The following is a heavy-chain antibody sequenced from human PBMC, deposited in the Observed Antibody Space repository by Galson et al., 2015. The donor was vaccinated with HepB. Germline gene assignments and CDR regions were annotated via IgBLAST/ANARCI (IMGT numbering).Heavy chain of an antibody. V-gene: IGHV1-2*02. CDR1: GYTFTDYY. J-gene: IGHJ4*02. CDR2: INPNRGGA. CDR3: ARAPRHITIFGGEYNLDY. D-gene: IGHD3-3*01. Sequence: SVKVSCKASGYTFTDYYIHWVRQAPGQGLEWIGWINPNRGGANYAQKFQGRFTMTKDTSTSIVYMELSSLRSEDTAVYYCARAPRHITIFGGEYNLDYWGQGTLVTVSS.